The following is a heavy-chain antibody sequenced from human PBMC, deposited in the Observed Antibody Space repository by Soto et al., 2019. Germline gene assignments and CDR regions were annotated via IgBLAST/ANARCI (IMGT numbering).Heavy chain of an antibody. CDR2: ISSSSSII. J-gene: IGHJ6*03. Sequence: PGGSLRLSCAASVSTFSSYTMNWVRQAPGKGLEWVSYISSSSSIIYYADSVKGRFTISRDNAKNSLYLQMNSLRAEDTAVYYCARDPPRQYMDVWGKGTTVTVSS. CDR3: ARDPPRQYMDV. CDR1: VSTFSSYT. V-gene: IGHV3-48*01.